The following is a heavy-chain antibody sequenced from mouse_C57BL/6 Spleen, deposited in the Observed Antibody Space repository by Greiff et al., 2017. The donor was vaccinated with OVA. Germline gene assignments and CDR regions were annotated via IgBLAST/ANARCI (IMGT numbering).Heavy chain of an antibody. CDR3: ARSSDGYYFDY. Sequence: QVQLQQPGAELVKPGASVKLSCKASGYTFTSYWMPWVKQRPGQGLEWIGEIDPSDSYTNYNQKFKGKATLTVDTSSSTAYMQLSSLTSEDSAVYYCARSSDGYYFDYWGQGTTLTVSS. V-gene: IGHV1-50*01. D-gene: IGHD2-3*01. J-gene: IGHJ2*01. CDR1: GYTFTSYW. CDR2: IDPSDSYT.